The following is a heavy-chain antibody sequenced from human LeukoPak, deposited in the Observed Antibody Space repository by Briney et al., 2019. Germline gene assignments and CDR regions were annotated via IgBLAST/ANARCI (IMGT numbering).Heavy chain of an antibody. Sequence: ASVKVSCKASGSTFITYYIHWVRQAPGQGLEWMGIISPSGGSTTYAQKFQGRVTMTGDTSTSTVYMELSSLRSEDTAVYYCARSRLLLDYWGQGTLVTVSS. J-gene: IGHJ4*02. V-gene: IGHV1-46*01. CDR1: GSTFITYY. CDR3: ARSRLLLDY. CDR2: ISPSGGST. D-gene: IGHD2-21*02.